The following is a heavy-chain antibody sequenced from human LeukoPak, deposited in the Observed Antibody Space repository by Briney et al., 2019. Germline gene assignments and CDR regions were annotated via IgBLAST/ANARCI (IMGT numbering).Heavy chain of an antibody. V-gene: IGHV3-7*02. CDR2: IKQDGSEK. J-gene: IGHJ4*02. Sequence: PGGSLRLSCAASGFTFRRYWMSWARQASGKGLELVANIKQDGSEKYYVDSVKGRFTIFRDNAKNSLYLQMNSLRAQHTAVYYCVGLGENYWGQGTLVTVSS. D-gene: IGHD3-10*01. CDR1: GFTFRRYW. CDR3: VGLGENY.